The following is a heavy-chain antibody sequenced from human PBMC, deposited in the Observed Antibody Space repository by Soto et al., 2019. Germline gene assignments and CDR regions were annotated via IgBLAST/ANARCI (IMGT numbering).Heavy chain of an antibody. CDR1: GGSISSSSYY. V-gene: IGHV4-39*01. CDR2: IYYSGST. D-gene: IGHD6-6*01. CDR3: ARPRRGSSSAGYDY. Sequence: NPSETLSLTCTVSGGSISSSSYYWGWIRQPPGKGLEWIGSIYYSGSTYYNPSLKSRVTISVDTSKNQFSLKLSSVTAADTAVYYCARPRRGSSSAGYDYWGQGTLVTVSS. J-gene: IGHJ4*02.